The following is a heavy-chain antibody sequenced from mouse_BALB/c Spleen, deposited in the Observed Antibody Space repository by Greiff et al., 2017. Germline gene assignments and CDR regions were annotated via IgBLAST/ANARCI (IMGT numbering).Heavy chain of an antibody. D-gene: IGHD1-1*01. CDR3: ARDGDYYDDFDY. V-gene: IGHV5-4*02. CDR2: ISDGGSYT. CDR1: GFTFSDYY. J-gene: IGHJ2*01. Sequence: EVHLVESGGGLVKPGGSLKLSCAASGFTFSDYYMYWVRQTPEKRLEWVATISDGGSYTYYPDSVKGRFTISRDNAKNNLYLQMSSLKSEDTAMYYCARDGDYYDDFDYWGQGTTLTVSS.